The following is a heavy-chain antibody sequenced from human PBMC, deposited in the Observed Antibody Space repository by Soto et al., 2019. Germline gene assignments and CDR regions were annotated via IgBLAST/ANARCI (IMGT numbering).Heavy chain of an antibody. CDR2: IYYSGST. J-gene: IGHJ4*02. CDR1: GGSVSSSSYY. D-gene: IGHD4-17*01. Sequence: SETLSLTCTVSGGSVSSSSYYWGWIRQPPGKGLEWIGSIYYSGSTYYNPSLKSRVTISVDTSKNQFSLKLSSVTAADTAVYYCARLAPNGDSLDYWGQGTLVTVSS. CDR3: ARLAPNGDSLDY. V-gene: IGHV4-39*01.